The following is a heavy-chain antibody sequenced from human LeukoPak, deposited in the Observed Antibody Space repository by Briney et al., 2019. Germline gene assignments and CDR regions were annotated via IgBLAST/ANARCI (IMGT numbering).Heavy chain of an antibody. CDR3: AREVSEGFDF. D-gene: IGHD3-22*01. J-gene: IGHJ4*02. CDR1: GFTFSSYD. V-gene: IGHV3-13*01. Sequence: GGSLRLSCAASGFTFSSYDMHWVRQATGKGLEWVSAIGTAGDTYYPGSVKGRFTISRDNAKNSLYLQMNSLRAEDTALYYCAREVSEGFDFWGQGTLVTVSS. CDR2: IGTAGDT.